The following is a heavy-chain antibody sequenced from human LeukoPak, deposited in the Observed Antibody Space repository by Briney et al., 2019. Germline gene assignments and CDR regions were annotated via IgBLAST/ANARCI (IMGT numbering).Heavy chain of an antibody. Sequence: GGSLRLSCAVSGFAFGSEAMSWVRQSPARGLEWVAYISPGGGTTYYADYVKGRFTISRDNSKNTLYLQMSSLRPEDTAVYYCAKDGLASGGWYAAGVYYYMDVWGRGTTVTVSS. CDR2: ISPGGGTT. CDR1: GFAFGSEA. CDR3: AKDGLASGGWYAAGVYYYMDV. D-gene: IGHD6-19*01. V-gene: IGHV3-23*01. J-gene: IGHJ6*03.